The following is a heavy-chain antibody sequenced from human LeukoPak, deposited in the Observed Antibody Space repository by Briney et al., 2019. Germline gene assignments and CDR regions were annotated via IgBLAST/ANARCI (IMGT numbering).Heavy chain of an antibody. CDR3: ASGDYGAGSPVMRY. D-gene: IGHD3-10*01. CDR2: IYTNGDT. Sequence: SETLSLTCTVSGGSVTRGAYSWTWIRQPVGKGLDWIGRIYTNGDTKYNPSLKSRVTISVGASNNQFSLKLTSVTAADTAVYYCASGDYGAGSPVMRYWGHGTLVIVSS. V-gene: IGHV4-61*02. J-gene: IGHJ4*01. CDR1: GGSVTRGAYS.